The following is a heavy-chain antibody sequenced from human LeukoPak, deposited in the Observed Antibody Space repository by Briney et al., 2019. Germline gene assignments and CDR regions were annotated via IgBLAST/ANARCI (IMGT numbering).Heavy chain of an antibody. V-gene: IGHV4-31*03. D-gene: IGHD2-2*01. J-gene: IGHJ5*02. CDR1: GGSISSGGYY. Sequence: SKTLSLTCTVSGGSISSGGYYWSWIRQHPGKGLEWIGYIYYSGSTNYNPSLKSRVTISVDTSKNQFSLKLSSVTAADTAVYYCARGMYCSSTSCQYNWFDPWGQGTLVTVSS. CDR3: ARGMYCSSTSCQYNWFDP. CDR2: IYYSGST.